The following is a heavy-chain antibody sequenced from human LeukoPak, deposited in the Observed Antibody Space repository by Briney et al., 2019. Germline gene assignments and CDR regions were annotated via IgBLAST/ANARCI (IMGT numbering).Heavy chain of an antibody. CDR2: INPNSGGT. Sequence: GASVKVSCKASGYTFTGYYMHWVRQAPGQGLEWMGWINPNSGGTNYAQKFQGRVTMTRDTSISTAYMELSRLRSDDTAVYYCARSSRWIQLWLYFDYWGQGTLVTVSS. V-gene: IGHV1-2*02. CDR3: ARSSRWIQLWLYFDY. CDR1: GYTFTGYY. J-gene: IGHJ4*02. D-gene: IGHD5-18*01.